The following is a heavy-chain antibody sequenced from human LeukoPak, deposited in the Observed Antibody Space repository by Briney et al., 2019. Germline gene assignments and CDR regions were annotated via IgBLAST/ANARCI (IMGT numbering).Heavy chain of an antibody. CDR2: ISSGSTYV. V-gene: IGHV3-21*01. D-gene: IGHD7-27*01. CDR1: GFTFSSYS. J-gene: IGHJ3*02. CDR3: ARDALTGDPSPDAFDI. Sequence: PGGSLRLSCAASGFTFSSYSMNWVRQAPGKGLEWVSSISSGSTYVYYADSVKGRFTITRDNAKNSLYLQMNSLRAEDTAVYYRARDALTGDPSPDAFDIWGQGTMVTVSS.